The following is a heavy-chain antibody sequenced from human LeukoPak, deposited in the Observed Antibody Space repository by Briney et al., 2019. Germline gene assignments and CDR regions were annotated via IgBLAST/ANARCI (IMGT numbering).Heavy chain of an antibody. Sequence: GGSLRLSCAASGFTFSNAWMSRVRQAPGKGLEWVGRIKSKTDGGTTDYAAPVKGRFTISRDDSKNTLYLQMNSLKTEDTAVYYCTHMRRKAGPLDVWGKGTTVTVSS. J-gene: IGHJ6*04. V-gene: IGHV3-15*01. CDR1: GFTFSNAW. CDR2: IKSKTDGGTT. CDR3: THMRRKAGPLDV.